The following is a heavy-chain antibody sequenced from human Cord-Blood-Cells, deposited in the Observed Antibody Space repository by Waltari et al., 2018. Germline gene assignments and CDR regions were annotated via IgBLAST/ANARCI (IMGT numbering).Heavy chain of an antibody. CDR1: GGSLSSYY. CDR2: IYYSGST. CDR3: ARSPITMVRGVIGWFDP. D-gene: IGHD3-10*01. V-gene: IGHV4-59*01. J-gene: IGHJ5*02. Sequence: QVQLQESGPGLVKPSETLSLTCTGSGGSLSSYYWSWIRQPPGKGLEWIGYIYYSGSTNYNPSLKSRVTISVDTSKNQFSLKLSSVTAADTAVYYCARSPITMVRGVIGWFDPWGQGTLVTVSS.